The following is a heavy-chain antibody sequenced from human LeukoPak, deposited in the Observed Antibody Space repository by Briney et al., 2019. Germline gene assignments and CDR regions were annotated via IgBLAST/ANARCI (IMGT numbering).Heavy chain of an antibody. J-gene: IGHJ4*02. CDR2: IYSGGST. CDR1: GFTVSSNY. D-gene: IGHD3-3*01. CDR3: ARAGGTIFGVVIPFDY. V-gene: IGHV3-66*02. Sequence: GGSLRLSCAASGFTVSSNYMSWVRQAPGKGLEWGSVIYSGGSTYYAASVKGRFTISRDNSKNTLYLQMNSLRAEDTAVYYCARAGGTIFGVVIPFDYWGQGTLVTVSS.